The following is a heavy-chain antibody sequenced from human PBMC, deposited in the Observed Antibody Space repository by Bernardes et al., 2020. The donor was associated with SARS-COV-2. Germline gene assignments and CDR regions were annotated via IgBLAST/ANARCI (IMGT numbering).Heavy chain of an antibody. CDR3: AGSSCGIDCYIGGLRSWDYGRDG. J-gene: IGHJ6*02. CDR2: IYSYGSS. D-gene: IGHD2-21*02. V-gene: IGHV4-39*01. Sequence: SGTLSLTCTVSGVSISSSAFYWFCLRPPPGQELVCFISIYSYGSSNYYPFLHSRYPESIDTSKNQFSLRLSFVNDADTAVYFCAGSSCGIDCYIGGLRSWDYGRDGWGQGTTGNVS. CDR1: GVSISSSAFY.